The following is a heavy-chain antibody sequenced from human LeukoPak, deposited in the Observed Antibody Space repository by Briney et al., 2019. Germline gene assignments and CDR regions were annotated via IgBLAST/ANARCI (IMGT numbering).Heavy chain of an antibody. CDR2: IIPIFGTA. D-gene: IGHD3-22*01. CDR3: ARGGDYYDSSGYYDDAFDI. CDR1: GGTFSSYA. V-gene: IGHV1-69*13. Sequence: SVKVSCKASGGTFSSYAISWVRQASGQGLEWMGGIIPIFGTANYAQKFQGRVTITADESTSTAYMELSSLRSEDTAVYYCARGGDYYDSSGYYDDAFDIWGQGTMVTVSS. J-gene: IGHJ3*02.